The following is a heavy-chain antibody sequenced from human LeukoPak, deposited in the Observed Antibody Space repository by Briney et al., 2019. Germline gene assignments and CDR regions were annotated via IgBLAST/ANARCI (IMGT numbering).Heavy chain of an antibody. V-gene: IGHV3-33*06. CDR1: GFTFSGNG. D-gene: IGHD4-17*01. J-gene: IGHJ6*03. Sequence: GGSLRLSCAASGFTFSGNGMHWVRQAPGKGLEWVAVIWYDSSTKFYADSVQDRFTISRDNSKNTLYLQMNSLRAEDTAVYYCAKDGEKSYYYYMDVWGKGTTVTVSS. CDR3: AKDGEKSYYYYMDV. CDR2: IWYDSSTK.